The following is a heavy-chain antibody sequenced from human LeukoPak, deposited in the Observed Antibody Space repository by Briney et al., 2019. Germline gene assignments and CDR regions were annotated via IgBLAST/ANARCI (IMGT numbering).Heavy chain of an antibody. J-gene: IGHJ3*02. CDR3: AAAADAFDI. Sequence: SETLSLTCAVYGGSFSGYYWSWVSLPPGKGLEWIGEINHSGSTNYNPSLKSRVTISVGRSKNQFSLKLSSVTAADTAVYYCAAAADAFDIWGQGTMVTVSS. CDR1: GGSFSGYY. CDR2: INHSGST. V-gene: IGHV4-34*01. D-gene: IGHD6-13*01.